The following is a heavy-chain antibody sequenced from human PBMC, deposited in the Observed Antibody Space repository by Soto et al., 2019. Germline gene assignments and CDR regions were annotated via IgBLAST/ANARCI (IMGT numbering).Heavy chain of an antibody. V-gene: IGHV3-23*01. CDR1: GFTFSSYA. CDR2: ISGSGGRT. J-gene: IGHJ4*02. Sequence: GGSLRLSCAASGFTFSSYAMSWVRQAPGKGLEWVSAISGSGGRTYYADSVKGRFTISRDNSKNTLYLQMNSLRAEDTAVYYCAKAHYGSGRGYFDYWGQGTLVTVSS. CDR3: AKAHYGSGRGYFDY. D-gene: IGHD3-10*01.